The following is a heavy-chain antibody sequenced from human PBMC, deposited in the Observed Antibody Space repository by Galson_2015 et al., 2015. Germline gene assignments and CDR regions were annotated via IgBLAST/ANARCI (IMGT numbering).Heavy chain of an antibody. Sequence: CAISGDSVSSHTASWTWIRKSPSRGLEWLGRTYYRSKWFKEYAVSVKSRITINADTSKNQFSLQLNSVTPEDTAVYYCARWGGVEYWSPGTLVTVSS. J-gene: IGHJ4*02. CDR1: GDSVSSHTAS. V-gene: IGHV6-1*01. CDR2: TYYRSKWFK. D-gene: IGHD1-26*01. CDR3: ARWGGVEY.